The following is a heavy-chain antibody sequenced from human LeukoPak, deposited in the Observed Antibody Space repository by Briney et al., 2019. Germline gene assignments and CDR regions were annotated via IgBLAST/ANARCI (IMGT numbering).Heavy chain of an antibody. Sequence: PSETLSLTCAVSGGSISSGGYSWSWIRQPPGKGLEWIGYIYHSGSTYYNPSLKSRVTISVDRSKNQFSLKLSSVTAADTAVYYCARASFSSSWYLDYWGQGTLVAVSS. CDR1: GGSISSGGYS. V-gene: IGHV4-30-2*01. D-gene: IGHD6-13*01. CDR3: ARASFSSSWYLDY. CDR2: IYHSGST. J-gene: IGHJ4*02.